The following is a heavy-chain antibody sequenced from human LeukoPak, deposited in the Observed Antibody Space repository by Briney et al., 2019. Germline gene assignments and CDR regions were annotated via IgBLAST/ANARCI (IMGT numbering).Heavy chain of an antibody. CDR2: IHSSGST. J-gene: IGHJ5*02. V-gene: IGHV4-39*01. CDR1: GGSINNTNYY. CDR3: ARLGWLYGSGSMNWFDP. D-gene: IGHD3-10*01. Sequence: SETLSLTCTVSGGSINNTNYYWGWVRQPPGTGLEWLGSIHSSGSTYYNPSLKSRVTVSGDTSKNQFSLKLTSVTAAETAVYYCARLGWLYGSGSMNWFDPWGQGTLVTVSS.